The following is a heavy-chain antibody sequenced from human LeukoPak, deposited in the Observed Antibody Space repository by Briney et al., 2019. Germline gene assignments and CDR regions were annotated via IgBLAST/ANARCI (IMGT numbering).Heavy chain of an antibody. J-gene: IGHJ4*02. D-gene: IGHD3-9*01. CDR3: ARVSDILTGYPFDY. CDR1: GGSISSYY. V-gene: IGHV4-59*01. Sequence: KPSETLSLTCTVSGGSISSYYWSWIRQPPGKGLEWIGYIYYSGSTNYNPSLKSRVTISEDTSKNQFSLKLSSVTAADTAVYYCARVSDILTGYPFDYWGQGTLVTVSS. CDR2: IYYSGST.